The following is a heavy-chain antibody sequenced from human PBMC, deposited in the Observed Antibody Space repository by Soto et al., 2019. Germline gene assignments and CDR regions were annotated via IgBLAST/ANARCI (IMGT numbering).Heavy chain of an antibody. V-gene: IGHV3-74*01. CDR3: ARDITSDYGDYGGYY. CDR2: INSDGSST. Sequence: GGSLRLSCAASGFTFSSYWMHWVRQAPGKGLVWVSRINSDGSSTSYADSVKGRFTISRDNAKNTLYLQMNSLRAEDTAVYYCARDITSDYGDYGGYYWGQGTLVTVSS. CDR1: GFTFSSYW. J-gene: IGHJ4*02. D-gene: IGHD4-17*01.